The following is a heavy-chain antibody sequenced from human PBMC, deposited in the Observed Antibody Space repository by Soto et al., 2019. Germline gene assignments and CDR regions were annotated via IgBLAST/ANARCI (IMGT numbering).Heavy chain of an antibody. Sequence: QVQLVESGGGVVQPGRSLRLSCAASGFTFSSYAMHWVRQAPGKGLEWVAVISYDGSYKYYADSVKGRFTISRDNSKNTLYLQMNSLRAEDTAVYYCAIIVVVLYWGQGTLVTVSS. CDR3: AIIVVVLY. D-gene: IGHD2-15*01. CDR2: ISYDGSYK. J-gene: IGHJ4*02. CDR1: GFTFSSYA. V-gene: IGHV3-30-3*01.